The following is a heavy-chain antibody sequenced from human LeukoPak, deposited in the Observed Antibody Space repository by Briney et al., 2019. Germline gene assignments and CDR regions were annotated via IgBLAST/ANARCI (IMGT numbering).Heavy chain of an antibody. J-gene: IGHJ4*02. CDR1: GGSISSSSYY. V-gene: IGHV4-39*07. CDR3: AGILQGHFDY. CDR2: TYYSGST. D-gene: IGHD4-11*01. Sequence: SETLSLTCTVSGGSISSSSYYWGWIRQPPGKGLEWIGSTYYSGSTYYNPSLKSRVTISVDTSKNQFSLKLSSVTAADTAVYYCAGILQGHFDYWGQGTLVTVSS.